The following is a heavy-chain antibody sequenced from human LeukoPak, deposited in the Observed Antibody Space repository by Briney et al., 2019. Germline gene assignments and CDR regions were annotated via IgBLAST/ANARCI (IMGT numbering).Heavy chain of an antibody. CDR2: INHSGST. J-gene: IGHJ5*02. CDR3: ARAHAKYYGSGSPINWFDP. CDR1: GGSFSGYY. V-gene: IGHV4-34*01. Sequence: SQTLSLTCAVYGGSFSGYYWSWIRQPPGKGLEWIGVINHSGSTNYNPSLKSRVTISVDTSKNQFSLKLSSVTAADTAVYYCARAHAKYYGSGSPINWFDPWGQGTLVTVSS. D-gene: IGHD3-10*01.